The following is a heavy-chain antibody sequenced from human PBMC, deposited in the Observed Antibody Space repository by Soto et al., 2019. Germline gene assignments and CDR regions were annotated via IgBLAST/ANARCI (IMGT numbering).Heavy chain of an antibody. J-gene: IGHJ3*02. CDR1: GYTFTSYG. V-gene: IGHV1-18*01. Sequence: ASVKVSCKASGYTFTSYGISWVRQAPGQGLEWMGWISAYNGNTNYAQKLQGRVTMTTDTSTSTAYMELRSLRSDDTAVYYCGRDLSTVAAPPEPDAFDIWGQGTMVTVSS. CDR2: ISAYNGNT. CDR3: GRDLSTVAAPPEPDAFDI. D-gene: IGHD2-15*01.